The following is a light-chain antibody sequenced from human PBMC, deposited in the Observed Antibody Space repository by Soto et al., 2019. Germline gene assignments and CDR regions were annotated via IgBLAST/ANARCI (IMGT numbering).Light chain of an antibody. CDR2: LGS. V-gene: IGKV2-28*01. CDR3: MQEAT. J-gene: IGKJ3*01. Sequence: DIVMTQSPLSLPVTPGEPASISCRSSQSLLHSNGYNYLDWYLQKPGQSPQLLIYLGSNRASGVPDRFSGSGSGTDFTLKISRVEAEDVGVYYCMQEATFGPGTKVDIK. CDR1: QSLLHSNGYNY.